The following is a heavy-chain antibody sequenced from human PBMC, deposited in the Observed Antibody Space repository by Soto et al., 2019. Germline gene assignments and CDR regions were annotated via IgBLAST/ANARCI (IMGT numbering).Heavy chain of an antibody. CDR3: AAGIAVAGTGYYYGMDV. D-gene: IGHD6-19*01. CDR2: INPNSGGT. Sequence: GGSVKVCFKASGYPFTGYYMHLVRQAPGQGLEWMGWINPNSGGTNYAQKFQGWVTMTRDTSISTAYMELSRLRSDDTAVYYCAAGIAVAGTGYYYGMDVWGQGTTVTVSS. V-gene: IGHV1-2*04. CDR1: GYPFTGYY. J-gene: IGHJ6*01.